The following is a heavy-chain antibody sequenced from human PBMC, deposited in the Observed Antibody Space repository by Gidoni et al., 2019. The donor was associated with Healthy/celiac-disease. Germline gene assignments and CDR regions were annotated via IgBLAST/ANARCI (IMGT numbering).Heavy chain of an antibody. Sequence: EVQLLESGGGLVQPGGSLGLSCAASGFPFSSYAMSWVRQAPGKGLEWVSAISGSGGSTYYADSVKGRFTISRDNSKNTLYLQMNSLRAEDTAVYYCAKDGLDGDYYPAATRLDYWGQGTLVTVSS. CDR2: ISGSGGST. D-gene: IGHD4-17*01. J-gene: IGHJ4*02. CDR3: AKDGLDGDYYPAATRLDY. CDR1: GFPFSSYA. V-gene: IGHV3-23*01.